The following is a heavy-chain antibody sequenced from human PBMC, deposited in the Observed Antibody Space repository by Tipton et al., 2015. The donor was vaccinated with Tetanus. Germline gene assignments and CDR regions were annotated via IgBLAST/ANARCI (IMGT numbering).Heavy chain of an antibody. D-gene: IGHD3-16*01. CDR2: IYHTENT. CDR3: ARGQGDVEYYYSYYMDV. J-gene: IGHJ6*03. CDR1: GDAIYTTTLY. Sequence: TLSLTCNVSGDAIYTTTLYWVWIRQPPGKGLEWIGYIYHTENTFYNPSLKSRLTFSVDTSKSHFSLNLSSVTAADTAVYYCARGQGDVEYYYSYYMDVWGKGTTVTVSS. V-gene: IGHV4-30-4*08.